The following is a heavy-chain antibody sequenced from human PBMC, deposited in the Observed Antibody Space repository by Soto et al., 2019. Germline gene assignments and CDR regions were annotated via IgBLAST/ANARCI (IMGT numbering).Heavy chain of an antibody. V-gene: IGHV3-30-3*01. J-gene: IGHJ4*02. Sequence: PGGSLRLSCAASGFTFSTYTMNWVRQAPGKGLEWVAAISYDGSNKYYADSVKGRFTISRDNSKNTLYLQMSSLRVEDTAVYYCARGERGSVWYVPYFDSWGQGTLVTVSS. D-gene: IGHD6-19*01. CDR1: GFTFSTYT. CDR2: ISYDGSNK. CDR3: ARGERGSVWYVPYFDS.